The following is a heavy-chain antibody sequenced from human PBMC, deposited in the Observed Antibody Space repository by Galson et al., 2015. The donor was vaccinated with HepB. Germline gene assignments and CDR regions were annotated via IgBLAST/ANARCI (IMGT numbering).Heavy chain of an antibody. CDR3: ARDEDTMIVGSCDY. J-gene: IGHJ4*02. V-gene: IGHV4-61*02. Sequence: TLSLTCTVSSGSISSGSYYWSWIRQPAGKGLEWIGRIYTSGSTNYNPSLKSRVTMSVDTSKNQFSLKLSSVTAADTAVYYCARDEDTMIVGSCDYWGQGTLVTVSS. CDR2: IYTSGST. D-gene: IGHD3-22*01. CDR1: SGSISSGSYY.